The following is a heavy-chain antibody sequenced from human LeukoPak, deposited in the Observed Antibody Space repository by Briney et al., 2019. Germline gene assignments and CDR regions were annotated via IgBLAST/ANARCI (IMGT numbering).Heavy chain of an antibody. J-gene: IGHJ5*02. CDR3: ARATAGDWFDP. Sequence: SSVKVSCKASGYTFTSYGLSGVRQAPGQGLEWMGWISAYNGNTNYAQKLQGRVTMTTDTSTSTAYMELRSLRSDDTAVYYCARATAGDWFDPWGQGTLVTVSS. CDR2: ISAYNGNT. V-gene: IGHV1-18*04. D-gene: IGHD3-10*01. CDR1: GYTFTSYG.